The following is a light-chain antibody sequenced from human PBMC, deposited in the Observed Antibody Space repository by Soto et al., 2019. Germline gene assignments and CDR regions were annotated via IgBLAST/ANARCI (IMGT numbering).Light chain of an antibody. CDR2: ENN. V-gene: IGLV1-44*01. CDR3: SGWDGSLRGFV. J-gene: IGLJ1*01. Sequence: QSVLTQPPSASGAPGQRVTISCSGSASKIGRYTVNWYQQVPGTAPKLLIYENNHRPSGVLDRFSGSKSCTSASLVTSGLQSDDEDEYFCSGWDGSLRGFVFGTGTKLTVL. CDR1: ASKIGRYT.